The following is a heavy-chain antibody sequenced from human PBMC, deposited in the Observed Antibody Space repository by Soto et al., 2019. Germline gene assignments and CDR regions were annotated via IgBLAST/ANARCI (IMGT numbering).Heavy chain of an antibody. CDR3: ARGHLLTGTARLSSFSDY. CDR2: MNPNSGNT. J-gene: IGHJ4*02. CDR1: GYTFTSYD. D-gene: IGHD1-7*01. Sequence: ASVKVSCKASGYTFTSYDINWVRQATGQGLEWMGWMNPNSGNTGYAQKFQGRVTMTRNTSISTAYMELSSLRSEDTAVYYCARGHLLTGTARLSSFSDYWGQGTLVTVSS. V-gene: IGHV1-8*01.